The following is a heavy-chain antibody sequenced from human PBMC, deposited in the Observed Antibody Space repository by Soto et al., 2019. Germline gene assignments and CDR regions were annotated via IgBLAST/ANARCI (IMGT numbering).Heavy chain of an antibody. V-gene: IGHV1-3*01. D-gene: IGHD3-22*01. CDR3: AREMYYYDSSGFDY. CDR1: GYTFTGHY. Sequence: ASVKVSCKASGYTFTGHYMHLVRQAPGQGLEWMXWXNXXXGXTXXXQXXQXRVTITRGTSASTAYMELRSLRSEDTAVYYCAREMYYYDSSGFDYWGQGTLVTVSS. J-gene: IGHJ4*02. CDR2: XNXXXGXT.